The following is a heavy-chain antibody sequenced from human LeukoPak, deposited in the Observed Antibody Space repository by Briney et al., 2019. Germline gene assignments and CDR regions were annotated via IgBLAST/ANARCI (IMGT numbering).Heavy chain of an antibody. J-gene: IGHJ5*02. D-gene: IGHD2-2*01. V-gene: IGHV3-48*01. Sequence: GGSLRLSCAASGFTFSSYSMNWVRQAPGKGLEWVSYISSSSSTIYYADSVKGRFTISRDNAKNSLYLQMNSLRAEDTAVYYCARVAGNRRIVVVPAASWFDPWGQGTLVTVSS. CDR3: ARVAGNRRIVVVPAASWFDP. CDR2: ISSSSSTI. CDR1: GFTFSSYS.